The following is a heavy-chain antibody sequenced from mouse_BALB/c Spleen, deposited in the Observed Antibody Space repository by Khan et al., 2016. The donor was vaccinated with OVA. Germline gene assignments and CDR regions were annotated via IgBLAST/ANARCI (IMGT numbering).Heavy chain of an antibody. CDR3: TRHGYVAWFTY. J-gene: IGHJ3*01. D-gene: IGHD2-2*01. V-gene: IGHV1S135*01. CDR2: IAPFSGGT. CDR1: GYSFTTYY. Sequence: EVQLQQSGPELMKPGASVKISCKASGYSFTTYYIHWMMQSHGKSLEWIGYIAPFSGGTTYNQKFKGKATLPVDRSSSTAFIHLRNLTSEDSAVYYCTRHGYVAWFTYWGQGTLVTVSS.